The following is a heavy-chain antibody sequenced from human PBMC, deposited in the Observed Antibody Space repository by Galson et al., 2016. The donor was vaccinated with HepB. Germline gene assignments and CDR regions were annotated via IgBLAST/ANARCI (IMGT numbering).Heavy chain of an antibody. D-gene: IGHD2/OR15-2a*01. Sequence: SVKVSCKASGFTFSTSTVQWVRQARGQRLEWVGWINVGTGNANSAQRFQDRVALTRDMSTSTAYMELSSLRFEDTAMYYCAATTSYGLSNNYYYYGMDVWGQGTTVTVSS. V-gene: IGHV1-58*01. CDR2: INVGTGNA. CDR3: AATTSYGLSNNYYYYGMDV. CDR1: GFTFSTST. J-gene: IGHJ6*02.